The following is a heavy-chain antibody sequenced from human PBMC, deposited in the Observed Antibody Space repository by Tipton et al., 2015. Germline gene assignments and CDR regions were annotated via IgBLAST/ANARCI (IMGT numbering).Heavy chain of an antibody. Sequence: SLRLSCSASGFTFSIYAMSWVRQAPGKGLEWVSAISNSGGSTYYAVSVKGRFTISRDNSKNTLYLQMNSLRAEDTAVYYCAKETNSYSSGWYPAEYFQHWGRGTLVTVSS. D-gene: IGHD6-19*01. CDR1: GFTFSIYA. CDR3: AKETNSYSSGWYPAEYFQH. V-gene: IGHV3-23*01. CDR2: ISNSGGST. J-gene: IGHJ1*01.